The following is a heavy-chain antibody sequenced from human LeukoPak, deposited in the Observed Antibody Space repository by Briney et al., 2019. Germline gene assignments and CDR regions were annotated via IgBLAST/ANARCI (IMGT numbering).Heavy chain of an antibody. CDR1: GGSISSGGYS. V-gene: IGHV4-30-2*01. CDR2: IYHSGST. Sequence: SETLSLTCAVSGGSISSGGYSWSWIRQPPGKGLEWIGYIYHSGSTYYNPSLKSRVTISVDRSKNQFSLKLSSVTAADTAVYYCARDQGQLGMIGYWGQGTLVTVSS. J-gene: IGHJ4*02. D-gene: IGHD7-27*01. CDR3: ARDQGQLGMIGY.